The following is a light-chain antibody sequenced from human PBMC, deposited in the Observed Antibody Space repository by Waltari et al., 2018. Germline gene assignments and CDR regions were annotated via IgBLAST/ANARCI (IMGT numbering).Light chain of an antibody. V-gene: IGLV2-14*01. Sequence: QSALTQPASVSGSPGQSITISCTGTSRDVGVYNYVSWYKQNPGKAPKLMIYDVTKRPSGVYDALSGAKSGNTASLTISGLQAEDEADYYCCSYTTSSACVFGGGTKLTVL. CDR1: SRDVGVYNY. CDR3: CSYTTSSACV. J-gene: IGLJ3*02. CDR2: DVT.